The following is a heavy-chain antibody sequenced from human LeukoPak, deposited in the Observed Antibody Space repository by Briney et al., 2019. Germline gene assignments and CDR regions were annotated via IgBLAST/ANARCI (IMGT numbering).Heavy chain of an antibody. Sequence: SQTLSLTCTVSGGSISSGDYYWSWIRQPPGKGLEWIGYIYYSGSTYYNPSLKSRVTISVDTSKNQFSLKLSSVTAADTAVYYCARDERWLQRSHAIDIWGQGTMVTVSS. CDR2: IYYSGST. J-gene: IGHJ3*02. CDR3: ARDERWLQRSHAIDI. CDR1: GGSISSGDYY. D-gene: IGHD5-24*01. V-gene: IGHV4-30-4*01.